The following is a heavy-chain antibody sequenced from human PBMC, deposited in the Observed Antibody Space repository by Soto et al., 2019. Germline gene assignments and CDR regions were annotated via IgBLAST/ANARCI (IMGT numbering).Heavy chain of an antibody. V-gene: IGHV1-18*04. CDR2: ISTYSDDI. CDR1: GYTFTSYG. Sequence: ASVKVSCKXLGYTFTSYGIAWVRQAPGQGLEWMGWISTYSDDIKYAQTLQGRVTMTTDTSTRTASMELRSLTSDDTAVYYCVRGYSGSYNFDYWGQGTLVTVSS. J-gene: IGHJ4*02. CDR3: VRGYSGSYNFDY. D-gene: IGHD1-26*01.